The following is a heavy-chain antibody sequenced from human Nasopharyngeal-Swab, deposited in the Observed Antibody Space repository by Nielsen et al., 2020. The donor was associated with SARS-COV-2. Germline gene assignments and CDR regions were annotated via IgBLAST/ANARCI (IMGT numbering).Heavy chain of an antibody. J-gene: IGHJ5*02. CDR2: INAGNGNT. D-gene: IGHD3-10*01. V-gene: IGHV1-3*01. CDR1: GYTFTSYD. CDR3: ARSYYGSGIFDNWFDP. Sequence: ASVKVSCKASGYTFTSYDINWVRQATGQGLEWMGWINAGNGNTKYSQKFQGRVTITRDTSASTAYMELSSLRSEDTAVYYCARSYYGSGIFDNWFDPWSQGTLVTVSS.